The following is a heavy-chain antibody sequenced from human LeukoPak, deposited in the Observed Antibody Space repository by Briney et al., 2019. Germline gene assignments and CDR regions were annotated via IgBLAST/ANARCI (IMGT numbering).Heavy chain of an antibody. D-gene: IGHD3-22*01. CDR1: GYTFTSYY. V-gene: IGHV1-46*01. J-gene: IGHJ4*02. CDR3: ARDNIYDSSGDPYYFDY. CDR2: INPSGGST. Sequence: ASVKVSCKASGYTFTSYYMHWVRQAPGQGLEWMGIINPSGGSTSYAQKFQGRVTMTRDTSTSTVYMELSSLRSEVTAVYYCARDNIYDSSGDPYYFDYWGQGTLVTVSS.